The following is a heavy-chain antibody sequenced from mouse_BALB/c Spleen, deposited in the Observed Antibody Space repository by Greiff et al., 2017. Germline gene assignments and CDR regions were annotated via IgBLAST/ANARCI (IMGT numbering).Heavy chain of an antibody. J-gene: IGHJ2*01. V-gene: IGHV5-6*01. Sequence: EVQRVESGGDLVKPGGSLKLSCAASGFTFSSYGMSWVRQTPDKRLEWVATISSGGSYTYYPDSVKGRFTISRDNAKNTLYLQMSSLKSEDTAMYYCARRDTTAVAQGFDYWGQGTTLTVSS. CDR1: GFTFSSYG. CDR3: ARRDTTAVAQGFDY. D-gene: IGHD1-1*01. CDR2: ISSGGSYT.